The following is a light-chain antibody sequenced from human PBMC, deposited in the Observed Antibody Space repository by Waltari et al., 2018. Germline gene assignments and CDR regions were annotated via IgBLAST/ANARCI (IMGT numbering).Light chain of an antibody. CDR1: SSDIGYYNY. V-gene: IGLV2-14*03. CDR2: NVS. J-gene: IGLJ2*01. CDR3: SSYTTSSTVV. Sequence: QSALTQPASVSGSPGQSITIACTGTSSDIGYYNYVSWYQHHPGKAPKLMISNVSNRPSGLASRCSGSNSGNTASLTISGLQAEDEADYYCSSYTTSSTVVFGGGTKLTVL.